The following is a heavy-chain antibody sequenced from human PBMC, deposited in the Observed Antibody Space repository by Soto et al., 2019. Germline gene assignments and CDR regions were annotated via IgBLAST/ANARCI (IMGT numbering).Heavy chain of an antibody. D-gene: IGHD3-10*01. Sequence: PXETLSLTGTVSGGSISSGDYYWSWIRQPPGKGLEWIGYIYYSGSTYYNPSLKSRVTISVDTSKNQFSLKLSSVTAADTAVYYCARVTLGFGAFDIWGQGTMVTVSS. CDR3: ARVTLGFGAFDI. CDR2: IYYSGST. J-gene: IGHJ3*02. V-gene: IGHV4-30-4*01. CDR1: GGSISSGDYY.